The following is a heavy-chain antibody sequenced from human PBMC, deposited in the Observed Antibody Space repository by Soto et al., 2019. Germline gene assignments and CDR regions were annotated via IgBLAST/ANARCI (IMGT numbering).Heavy chain of an antibody. CDR3: PRGTSITLSVAGGAQDY. CDR2: ISAYNGNT. CDR1: GYTFTSYG. V-gene: IGHV1-18*01. D-gene: IGHD6-19*01. Sequence: QVQLVQSGAEVKKPGASVRVSCKASGYTFTSYGISWVRQAPGQGLEWMAWISAYNGNTNYAQKLQGRLTMTTDTSTSTAYMELRSLRSDDTAVYFCPRGTSITLSVAGGAQDYWGQGTLVTVSS. J-gene: IGHJ4*02.